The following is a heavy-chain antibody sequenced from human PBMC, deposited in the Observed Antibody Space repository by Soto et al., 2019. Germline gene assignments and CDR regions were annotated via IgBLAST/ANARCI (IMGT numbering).Heavy chain of an antibody. CDR1: GYTFSGFY. Sequence: ASVKVSCKTSGYTFSGFYIHWVRQAPGQGLEWLGRINPKSGGTITAQKFQGWVTMTRDRSISTVYMELTRLRSDDTAVYFCARGHSTDCSNGVCSFFYNHEMDVWGQGTTVTVSS. CDR3: ARGHSTDCSNGVCSFFYNHEMDV. D-gene: IGHD2-8*01. J-gene: IGHJ6*02. V-gene: IGHV1-2*04. CDR2: INPKSGGT.